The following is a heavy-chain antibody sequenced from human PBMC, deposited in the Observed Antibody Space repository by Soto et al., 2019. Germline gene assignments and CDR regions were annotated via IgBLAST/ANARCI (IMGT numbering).Heavy chain of an antibody. J-gene: IGHJ5*02. CDR3: ASQVPAAIRLGWFDP. V-gene: IGHV4-39*01. CDR2: IYYSGST. CDR1: GGSISRSTYY. D-gene: IGHD2-2*02. Sequence: PSETLSLTCTVSGGSISRSTYYWGWIRQPPGMGLEWIGSIYYSGSTYYRPSPKSRVTISVDTSKNQFSLKLSSVTAADTAVYYCASQVPAAIRLGWFDPWGQGTLVTVSS.